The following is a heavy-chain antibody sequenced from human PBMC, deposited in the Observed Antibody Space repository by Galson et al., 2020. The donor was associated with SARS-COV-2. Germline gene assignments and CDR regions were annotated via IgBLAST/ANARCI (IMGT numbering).Heavy chain of an antibody. D-gene: IGHD6-13*01. CDR2: ISYDGSNK. J-gene: IGHJ4*02. CDR3: ASALTGIAAAGTEDVY. Sequence: GEPLKISCAASGFTFSSYAMHWVRQAPGKGLEWVAVISYDGSNKYYADSVKGRFTISRDNSKNTLYLQMNSLRAEDTAVYYCASALTGIAAAGTEDVYWGQGTLVTVSS. CDR1: GFTFSSYA. V-gene: IGHV3-30*04.